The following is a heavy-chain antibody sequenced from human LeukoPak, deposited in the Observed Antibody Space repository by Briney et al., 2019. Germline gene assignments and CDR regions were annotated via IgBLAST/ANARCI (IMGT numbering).Heavy chain of an antibody. CDR1: GYSFTSYW. J-gene: IGHJ4*02. Sequence: GESLKISCKGSGYSFTSYWIGWVRQLPGKSLEWKGIIYPGDSDTRYSPSLQGQVIISADKSISTAYLQWSSLKASDTAMYYCARSATVTTIDYWGQGTLVTVSP. D-gene: IGHD4-17*01. CDR2: IYPGDSDT. CDR3: ARSATVTTIDY. V-gene: IGHV5-51*01.